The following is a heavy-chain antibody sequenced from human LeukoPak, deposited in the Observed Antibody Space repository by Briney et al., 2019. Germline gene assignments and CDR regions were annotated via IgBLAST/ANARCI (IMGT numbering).Heavy chain of an antibody. V-gene: IGHV4-61*02. CDR3: ARDAYSSGLYYYYYMDV. CDR2: IYTNSGNT. CDR1: GGSISSGSYY. J-gene: IGHJ6*03. Sequence: SETLSLTCTVSGGSISSGSYYWSWIRQPAGKGLEWIGRIYTNSGNTNYNPSLKSRVTISVDTSKNQFSLKLSSVTAADTAVYYCARDAYSSGLYYYYYMDVWGKGTTVTISS. D-gene: IGHD6-19*01.